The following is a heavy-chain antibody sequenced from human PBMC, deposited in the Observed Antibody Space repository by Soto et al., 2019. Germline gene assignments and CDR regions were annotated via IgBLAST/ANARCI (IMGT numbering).Heavy chain of an antibody. CDR2: IIPIFGTA. CDR1: GGTFSSYA. Sequence: SVKVSCKASGGTFSSYAISWVRQAPGQGLEWMGGIIPIFGTANYAQKFQGRVTITADESTSTAYMELSSLRSEDTAVYYCAIESRDSSGYSSVSGMDVWGQGTTVTVSS. V-gene: IGHV1-69*13. D-gene: IGHD3-22*01. CDR3: AIESRDSSGYSSVSGMDV. J-gene: IGHJ6*02.